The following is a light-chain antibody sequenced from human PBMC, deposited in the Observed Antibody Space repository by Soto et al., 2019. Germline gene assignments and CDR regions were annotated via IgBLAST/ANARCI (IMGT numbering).Light chain of an antibody. CDR3: QQRINWPLT. V-gene: IGKV3-11*01. CDR2: DAS. Sequence: EIVLRQSPATLSLSPGERATLSCRASQSVSSFLAWYQQKPGQAPRLLIYDASKRATGIPTRFSGSGSGTDFTFTISSLEPEDFAVYYCQQRINWPLTFGGGTKVEI. CDR1: QSVSSF. J-gene: IGKJ4*01.